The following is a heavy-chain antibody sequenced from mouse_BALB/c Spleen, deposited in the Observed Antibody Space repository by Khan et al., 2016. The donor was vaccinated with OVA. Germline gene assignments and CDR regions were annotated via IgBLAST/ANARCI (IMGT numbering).Heavy chain of an antibody. CDR1: GYPFTTYY. CDR3: ARRGTRSGFAC. Sequence: VQLQQPGPELMKPGASVKISCKASGYPFTTYYIHWVKQSHGKSLEWIGYIYPFNGSTTYNQKFKGKATLTVDKSSSNAYMHLSSLTSEHSAVVYWARRGTRSGFACWSRGTLVTVAA. D-gene: IGHD1-1*01. CDR2: IYPFNGST. J-gene: IGHJ3*01. V-gene: IGHV1S135*01.